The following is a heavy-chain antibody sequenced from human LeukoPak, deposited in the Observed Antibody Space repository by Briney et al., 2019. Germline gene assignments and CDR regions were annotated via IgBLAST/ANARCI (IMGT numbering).Heavy chain of an antibody. D-gene: IGHD2-2*01. J-gene: IGHJ4*02. CDR2: IYYSGST. V-gene: IGHV4-59*06. Sequence: SETLSLTCTVSGGSISSYYWSWIRQHPGKGLEWIGYIYYSGSTYYNPSLKSRVTISVDTSKNQFSLKLSSVTAADTAVYYCARDLGYCSSTSCRYFDYWGQGTLVTVSS. CDR1: GGSISSYY. CDR3: ARDLGYCSSTSCRYFDY.